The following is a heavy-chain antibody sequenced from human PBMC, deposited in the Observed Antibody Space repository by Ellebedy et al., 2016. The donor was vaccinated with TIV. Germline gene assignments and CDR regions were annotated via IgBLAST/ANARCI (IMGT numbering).Heavy chain of an antibody. CDR1: GGSMSNYY. D-gene: IGHD3-10*01. Sequence: GSLRLSXTVSGGSMSNYYWSWIRQPPGKKLEYIGFIYYSGNTNYNPSLKSRVAISIDTSKNHFSLKLNSVTAADTAVYYCARRYYGSGSNYFDHWGQGTLITVSS. CDR2: IYYSGNT. J-gene: IGHJ4*02. V-gene: IGHV4-59*01. CDR3: ARRYYGSGSNYFDH.